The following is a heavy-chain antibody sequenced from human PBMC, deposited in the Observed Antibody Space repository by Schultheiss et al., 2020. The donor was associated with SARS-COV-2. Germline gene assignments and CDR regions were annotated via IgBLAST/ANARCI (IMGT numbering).Heavy chain of an antibody. J-gene: IGHJ6*02. V-gene: IGHV4-59*08. CDR2: IYYSGGT. Sequence: SQTLSLTCTVSGGSISSYYWSWIRQPPGKGLEWIGYIYYSGGTNYSPSLKSRVTISVDTSKNHFSLKLSSVTAADTAVYYCARQRYNWNDDGMDVWGQGTTVTVSS. CDR1: GGSISSYY. CDR3: ARQRYNWNDDGMDV. D-gene: IGHD1-1*01.